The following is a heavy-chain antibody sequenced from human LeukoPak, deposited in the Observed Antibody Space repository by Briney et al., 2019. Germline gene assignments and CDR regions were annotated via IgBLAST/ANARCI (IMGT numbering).Heavy chain of an antibody. CDR1: GFTFITYA. V-gene: IGHV3-23*01. CDR3: AKDAKRNYDFWDRFDY. CDR2: ISGSGGTT. D-gene: IGHD3-3*01. J-gene: IGHJ4*02. Sequence: GGSLTLSCAASGFTFITYAMSWVRQAPGKGPDWVPAISGSGGTTYYADSVKGRFTISRDNSKNTLYLQMTSLRVEDTALYYCAKDAKRNYDFWDRFDYWGQGALVTVSS.